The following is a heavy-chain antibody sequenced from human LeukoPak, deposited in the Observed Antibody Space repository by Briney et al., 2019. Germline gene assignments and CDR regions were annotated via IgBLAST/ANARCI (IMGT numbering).Heavy chain of an antibody. CDR3: ARGMRGYANFDY. J-gene: IGHJ4*02. D-gene: IGHD3-3*01. Sequence: GGSLRLSCTASGFTFSSYSMNWVRQAPGKGLEWISYITSGSSSIFYTDSVKGRFTISRDNAKNSLYLQMNSLRDEDTAVYYCARGMRGYANFDYWGQGTLVTVSS. CDR1: GFTFSSYS. V-gene: IGHV3-48*02. CDR2: ITSGSSSI.